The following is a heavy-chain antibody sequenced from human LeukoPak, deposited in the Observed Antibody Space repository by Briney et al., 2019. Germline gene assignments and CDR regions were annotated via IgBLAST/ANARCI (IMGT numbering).Heavy chain of an antibody. D-gene: IGHD1-26*01. CDR1: GGSISRYY. J-gene: IGHJ6*02. CDR3: ARDGKISPYFGMDV. CDR2: IYSSGTT. V-gene: IGHV4-59*01. Sequence: SETLSLTCTVSGGSISRYYWSWLRQSPGKGLEWIGYIYSSGTTYYNPSLKSRVTISVDTSKNQFSLKLSSVTAADTAVYYCARDGKISPYFGMDVWGQGTTVTVSS.